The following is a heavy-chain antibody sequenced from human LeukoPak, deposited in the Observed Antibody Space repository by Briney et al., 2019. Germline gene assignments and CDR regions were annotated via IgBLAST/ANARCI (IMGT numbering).Heavy chain of an antibody. V-gene: IGHV4-34*01. CDR3: ARVGGIGFGDSWAYYYYYMDV. CDR1: GGSFSGYY. Sequence: SETLSLTCAVYGGSFSGYYWSWIRQPPGKGLEWIGEINHSGSTNYNPSLKSRVTISVDTSKNQFSLKLSSVTAADTAVYYCARVGGIGFGDSWAYYYYYMDVWGKGTTVTISS. J-gene: IGHJ6*03. D-gene: IGHD3-10*01. CDR2: INHSGST.